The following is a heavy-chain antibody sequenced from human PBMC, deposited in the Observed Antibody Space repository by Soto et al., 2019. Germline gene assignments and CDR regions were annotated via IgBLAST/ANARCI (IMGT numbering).Heavy chain of an antibody. CDR2: ISYDGSNK. V-gene: IGHV3-30*18. CDR3: AKDAPYYYDSSGYYAPFDY. D-gene: IGHD3-22*01. CDR1: GFTFSSYG. J-gene: IGHJ4*02. Sequence: GGSLRLSCAASGFTFSSYGIHWVRQAPGKGLEWVALISYDGSNKYYADSVKGRFTISRDNSKNTLYLQMNSLRAEDTAMYYCAKDAPYYYDSSGYYAPFDYWGQGTQVTVSS.